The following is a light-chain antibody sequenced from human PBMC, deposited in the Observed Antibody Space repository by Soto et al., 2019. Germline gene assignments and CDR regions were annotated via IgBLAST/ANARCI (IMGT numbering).Light chain of an antibody. CDR3: LQDYTYPLT. CDR1: QAIRND. CDR2: AAS. V-gene: IGKV1-6*01. Sequence: AIQMTQSPSSLSASVGDRVTITCRASQAIRNDVLWYQHKPGKAPKLLIYAASNLHTGVPSRFSGSGSGTDFTLTITSLQPEDFATYYCLQDYTYPLTFGQGTKVDIK. J-gene: IGKJ1*01.